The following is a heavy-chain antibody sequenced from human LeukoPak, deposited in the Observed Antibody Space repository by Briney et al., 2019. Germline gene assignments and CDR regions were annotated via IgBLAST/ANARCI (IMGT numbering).Heavy chain of an antibody. V-gene: IGHV3-11*01. CDR2: ISSGGSTI. Sequence: GGSLRLSCAASGFTFSDYYMTWIRQAPGKGLEWVSYISSGGSTIYYADSVKGRFTISRDNAKNSLYLQMNSLRAEDTAVYYCASEPGVGAADYWGQGTLVTVSS. CDR1: GFTFSDYY. D-gene: IGHD1-26*01. CDR3: ASEPGVGAADY. J-gene: IGHJ4*02.